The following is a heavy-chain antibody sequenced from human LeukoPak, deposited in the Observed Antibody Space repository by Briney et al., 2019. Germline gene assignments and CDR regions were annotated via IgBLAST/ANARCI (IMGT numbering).Heavy chain of an antibody. V-gene: IGHV4-39*07. CDR3: ATGPDYFGY. J-gene: IGHJ4*02. CDR2: IYYSGST. D-gene: IGHD3-9*01. CDR1: GGSISSSSYY. Sequence: SETLSLTCTVSGGSISSSSYYWGWIRQPPGKGLEWIGSIYYSGSTYYNPSLKSRVTISVDTSKNQFSLKLSSVTAADTAVYYCATGPDYFGYWGQGALVTVSS.